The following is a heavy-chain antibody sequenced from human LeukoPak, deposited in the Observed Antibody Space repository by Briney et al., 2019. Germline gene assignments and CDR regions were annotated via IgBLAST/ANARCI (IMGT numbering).Heavy chain of an antibody. CDR3: ARGGIAAAGSFDY. CDR1: GFTFSSYA. CDR2: ISYDGSNK. J-gene: IGHJ4*02. Sequence: GGSLRLSCAASGFTFSSYAMHWVRQAPGKGLEWVAVISYDGSNKYYADSVKGRSTISRDNSKNTLYLQMNSLRAEDTAVYYCARGGIAAAGSFDYWGQGTLVTVSS. D-gene: IGHD6-13*01. V-gene: IGHV3-30*04.